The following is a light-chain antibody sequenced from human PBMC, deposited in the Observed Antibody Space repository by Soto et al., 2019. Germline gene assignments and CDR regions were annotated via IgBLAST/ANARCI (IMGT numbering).Light chain of an antibody. Sequence: QSVLTQSPSVSAAPGQRVTISCSGSSPNIGGNSVSWYQQLPGTAPKLLIYDDDKRPSGIPDRFSGSKSGTSATLGITGFQTGDEADYYCGSWDSSLSAYVFGTGTKATVL. CDR1: SPNIGGNS. CDR2: DDD. V-gene: IGLV1-51*01. CDR3: GSWDSSLSAYV. J-gene: IGLJ1*01.